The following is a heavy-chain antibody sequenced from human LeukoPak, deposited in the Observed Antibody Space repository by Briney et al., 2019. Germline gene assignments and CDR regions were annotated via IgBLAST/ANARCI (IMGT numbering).Heavy chain of an antibody. Sequence: PGGSLRLSCAASGFTFSSYGMHWVRQAPGKGLEWVAFIRYDGSNKYYADSVKGRFTISRDNSKNTLYLQMNSLRAEDTAVYYCARLYGDHGGYFDYWGQGTLVTVSS. CDR3: ARLYGDHGGYFDY. J-gene: IGHJ4*02. V-gene: IGHV3-30*02. D-gene: IGHD4-17*01. CDR1: GFTFSSYG. CDR2: IRYDGSNK.